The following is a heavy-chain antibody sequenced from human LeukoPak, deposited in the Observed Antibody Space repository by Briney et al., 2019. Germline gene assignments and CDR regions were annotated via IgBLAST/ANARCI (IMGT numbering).Heavy chain of an antibody. D-gene: IGHD3-10*01. CDR3: VRDIVRDYYFDF. J-gene: IGHJ4*02. Sequence: GGALRLSCSGSGFRFGGYALSWVRHAPGKGVEWVGFIRSKALYGTSEYAESVEGRYSISRDDSNNIVYLQMNSLKTEDTAVYFCVRDIVRDYYFDFWGQGTLVTVSS. CDR2: IRSKALYGTS. V-gene: IGHV3-49*04. CDR1: GFRFGGYA.